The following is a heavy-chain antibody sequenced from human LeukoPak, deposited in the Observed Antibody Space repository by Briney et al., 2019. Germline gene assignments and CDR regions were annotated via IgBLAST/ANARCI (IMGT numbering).Heavy chain of an antibody. D-gene: IGHD3-10*01. CDR3: ARDSRAAGLAFDY. CDR2: ISYDGSNK. CDR1: GFTFSSYA. J-gene: IGHJ4*02. Sequence: PGRSLRLSCAASGFTFSSYAMHGVRQAPGKGLEWVAVISYDGSNKYYADSVKGRFTISRDNSKNTLYLQMNSLRAEDTAVYYCARDSRAAGLAFDYWGQGTLVTVSS. V-gene: IGHV3-30*04.